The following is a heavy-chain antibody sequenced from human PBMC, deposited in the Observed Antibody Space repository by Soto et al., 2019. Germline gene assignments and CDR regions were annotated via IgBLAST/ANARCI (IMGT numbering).Heavy chain of an antibody. V-gene: IGHV3-30*18. CDR2: ISYDGSNK. Sequence: GRPWRLSFGALGSTFPTTGTHWVGRAPGKGLEWVAVISYDGSNKYYADSVKGRVTISRDNSKNTRYLQMNSVRAEDTAVYYCAKDSSSLEGMDVWGQGTTVTVSS. D-gene: IGHD6-6*01. J-gene: IGHJ6*02. CDR3: AKDSSSLEGMDV. CDR1: GSTFPTTG.